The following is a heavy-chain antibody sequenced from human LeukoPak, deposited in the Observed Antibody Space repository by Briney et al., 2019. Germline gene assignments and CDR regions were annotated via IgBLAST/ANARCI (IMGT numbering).Heavy chain of an antibody. V-gene: IGHV4-59*01. CDR2: IYNSGST. CDR1: GGSISSYY. D-gene: IGHD2-15*01. CDR3: ARGGLGYCSGGSCYQGTFDI. J-gene: IGHJ3*02. Sequence: SETLSLTCTVSGGSISSYYWSWIRQPPGKGLEWIAYIYNSGSTNYNPSLKSRVTISVDTSKNQFSLKLSSVTAADTAVYYCARGGLGYCSGGSCYQGTFDIWGQGTMVTVSS.